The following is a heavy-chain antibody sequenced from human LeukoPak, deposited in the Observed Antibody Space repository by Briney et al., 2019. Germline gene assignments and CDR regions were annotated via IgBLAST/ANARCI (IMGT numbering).Heavy chain of an antibody. V-gene: IGHV4-59*01. D-gene: IGHD3-16*01. Sequence: GSLRLSCAASGFTFSSYAMSWIRQAPGKGLEWIGYIYYNGETNCNPSLKSRVSISVDTSKSQFSLKLSSVTAADTAVYYCARGRVPGGDWGQGTLVTVSS. CDR2: IYYNGET. CDR1: GFTFSSYA. J-gene: IGHJ4*02. CDR3: ARGRVPGGD.